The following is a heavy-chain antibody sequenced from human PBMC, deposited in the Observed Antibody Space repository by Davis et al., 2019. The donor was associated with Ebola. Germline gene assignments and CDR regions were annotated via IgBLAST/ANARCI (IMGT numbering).Heavy chain of an antibody. CDR3: ARCQSLGLVEVASLWYFDY. V-gene: IGHV4-4*02. D-gene: IGHD3-10*01. Sequence: SETLSLTCAVSGGSISSSNWWSWVRQPPGKGLEWIGEIYHSGSTNYNPSLKSRVTISVDKSKNQFSLKLSSVTAADTAVYYCARCQSLGLVEVASLWYFDYWGQGTLVTVSS. J-gene: IGHJ4*02. CDR2: IYHSGST. CDR1: GGSISSSNW.